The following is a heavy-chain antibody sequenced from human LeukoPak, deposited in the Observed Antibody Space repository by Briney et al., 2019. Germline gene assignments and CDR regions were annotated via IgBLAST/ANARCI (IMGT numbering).Heavy chain of an antibody. J-gene: IGHJ4*02. V-gene: IGHV1-69*06. Sequence: SLKVSCKASGGTFTHYVISWVRQARGQGLEWMGGIAPISGTPMYAQRFQGRVTITADKSTNTAYMEMSSLTSEDTAVYYCAKDGESGIQYTQGYFGYWGQGTLVTVSS. CDR2: IAPISGTP. CDR3: AKDGESGIQYTQGYFGY. CDR1: GGTFTHYV. D-gene: IGHD1-1*01.